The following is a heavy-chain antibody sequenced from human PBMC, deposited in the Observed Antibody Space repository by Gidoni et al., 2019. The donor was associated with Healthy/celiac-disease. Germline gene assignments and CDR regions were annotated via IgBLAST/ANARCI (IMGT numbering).Heavy chain of an antibody. V-gene: IGHV1-46*01. CDR3: AREGQTYYFDY. CDR2: INPSGGST. CDR1: GYTFTSYY. Sequence: QVQLVQSGAEVKKPGAPVKVSCKASGYTFTSYYMHWVRQAPGQGLEWMGIINPSGGSTSYAQKFQGRVTMTRDTSTSTVYMELSSLRYEDTAVYYCAREGQTYYFDYWGQGTLVTVSS. J-gene: IGHJ4*02.